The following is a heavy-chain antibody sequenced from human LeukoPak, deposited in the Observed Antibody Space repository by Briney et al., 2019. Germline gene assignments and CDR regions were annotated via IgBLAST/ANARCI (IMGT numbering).Heavy chain of an antibody. V-gene: IGHV3-72*01. J-gene: IGHJ4*02. CDR2: SKNKDYAYST. CDR1: GFTFSDHH. CDR3: TRIFYYGTRGYYPDF. D-gene: IGHD3-22*01. Sequence: PGGSLRLSCAASGFTFSDHHMDWVRQGPGKGLECVGRSKNKDYAYSTVHAASVNGRFTFSRDDPKNSLYLQMNSLTTEDTAVYYCTRIFYYGTRGYYPDFWGQGTLVTVSS.